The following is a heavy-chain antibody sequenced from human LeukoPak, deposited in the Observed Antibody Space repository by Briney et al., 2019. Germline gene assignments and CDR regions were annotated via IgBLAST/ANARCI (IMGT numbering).Heavy chain of an antibody. Sequence: SVKVSCKASGGTFSSYAISWVRQAPGQGLEWMVGIIPIFGTANYAQKFQGRVTITADESTSTAYMELSSLRSEDTAVYYCARGVVVVAATWYYYGMDVWGQGTTVTVSS. CDR3: ARGVVVVAATWYYYGMDV. D-gene: IGHD2-15*01. CDR2: IIPIFGTA. CDR1: GGTFSSYA. J-gene: IGHJ6*02. V-gene: IGHV1-69*13.